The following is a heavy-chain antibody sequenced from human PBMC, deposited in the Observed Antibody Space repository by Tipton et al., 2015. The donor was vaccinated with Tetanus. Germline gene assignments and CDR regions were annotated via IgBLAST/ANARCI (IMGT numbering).Heavy chain of an antibody. CDR1: GGSIRSGDYQ. CDR3: ARGGLCVGPACAGISPLLDV. V-gene: IGHV4-61*08. J-gene: IGHJ2*01. D-gene: IGHD2-15*01. CDR2: ISDSGRT. Sequence: LRLSCTVSGGSIRSGDYQWNWIRQPPGKGLEWLAYISDSGRTNSNYFLKSRITISRDTSKNQFSLKLTSVTAADTAVYYCARGGLCVGPACAGISPLLDVWGRGTLVTVSS.